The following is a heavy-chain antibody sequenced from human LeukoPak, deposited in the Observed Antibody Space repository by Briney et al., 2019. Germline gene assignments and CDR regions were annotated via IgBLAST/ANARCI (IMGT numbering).Heavy chain of an antibody. CDR1: GGSISQDF. CDR3: ARAPFGFGELFPLV. D-gene: IGHD3-10*01. CDR2: IYYTGST. J-gene: IGHJ4*02. Sequence: SETLSLTCTVSGGSISQDFWSWIRQPPGKGLEWIGYIYYTGSTKYNPSLKSRVTMSMDTSKNHFSLKLSPVTAADTAVYYCARAPFGFGELFPLVWGQGTLVTVPS. V-gene: IGHV4-59*01.